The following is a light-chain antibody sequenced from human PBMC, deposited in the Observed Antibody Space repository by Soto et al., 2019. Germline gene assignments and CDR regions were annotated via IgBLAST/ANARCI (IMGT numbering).Light chain of an antibody. CDR2: GAS. Sequence: EIVLTQSPGTLPLSPGERATLSCRASQIFSCNSLAWYQQKPGQGPRLLIYGASSRATGIPDRFSGSGSGTEFTPTISRLEPEDFAVYYCQQYVSSVTFGQGTKVDIK. J-gene: IGKJ1*01. CDR1: QIFSCNS. V-gene: IGKV3-20*01. CDR3: QQYVSSVT.